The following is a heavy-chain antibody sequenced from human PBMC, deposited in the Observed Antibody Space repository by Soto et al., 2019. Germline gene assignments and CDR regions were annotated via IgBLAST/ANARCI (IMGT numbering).Heavy chain of an antibody. CDR1: GFIFSSYT. J-gene: IGHJ6*02. CDR2: MSYDESTE. V-gene: IGHV3-30-3*01. D-gene: IGHD3-22*01. CDR3: ARVSSTIIAVVHGLGLDV. Sequence: GGSLRLSCAASGFIFSSYTMHWVRQAPGKGLEWVALMSYDESTEYYADSVKGRFTVSRDNSNNTLYLQMNGLRPEDTAVYYCARVSSTIIAVVHGLGLDVWGQGTTVTVSS.